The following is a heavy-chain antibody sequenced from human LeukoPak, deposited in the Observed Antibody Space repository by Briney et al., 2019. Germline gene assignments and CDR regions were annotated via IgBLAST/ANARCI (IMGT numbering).Heavy chain of an antibody. CDR3: ARGNQLLGSNWFDP. CDR2: IYYSGST. Sequence: PSETLSLTCAVSGGSISSGGYSWSWIRQPPGKGLEWIGYIYYSGSTNYNPSLKSRVTISVDTSKNQFSLKLSSVTAADTAVYYCARGNQLLGSNWFDPWGQGTLVTVSS. J-gene: IGHJ5*02. V-gene: IGHV4-61*08. D-gene: IGHD2-2*01. CDR1: GGSISSGGYS.